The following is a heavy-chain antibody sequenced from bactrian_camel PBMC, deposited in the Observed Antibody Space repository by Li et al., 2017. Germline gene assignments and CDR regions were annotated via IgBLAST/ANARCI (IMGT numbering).Heavy chain of an antibody. V-gene: IGHV3S53*01. CDR3: AARWSSGSGRCPIGSMFAW. CDR2: IDSDGTT. Sequence: QVPLVESGGGSVQAGGSLRLSCAASGYTFSAHCIGWLRQAPGKEREGVATIDSDGTTNYVDSVKGRFTLSQDSAKNTVYLQMNNLLPQDTATYYCAARWSSGSGRCPIGSMFAWWGQGTQVTVS. J-gene: IGHJ4*01. D-gene: IGHD2*01. CDR1: GYTFSAHC.